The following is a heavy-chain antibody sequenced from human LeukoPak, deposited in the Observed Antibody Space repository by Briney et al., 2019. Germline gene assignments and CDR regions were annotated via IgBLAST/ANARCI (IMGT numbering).Heavy chain of an antibody. V-gene: IGHV4-39*01. CDR2: IYYSGSP. CDR1: GGSISNNNYY. Sequence: SETLSLTCTVSGGSISNNNYYWAWIRQPPGKGLEGIGSIYYSGSPYSNPSLKSRVTISVDTSKNLFSLRLSSVPAADTAVYYCATWRTAKTGFDYWGQGTLVTVSS. CDR3: ATWRTAKTGFDY. J-gene: IGHJ4*02. D-gene: IGHD1-1*01.